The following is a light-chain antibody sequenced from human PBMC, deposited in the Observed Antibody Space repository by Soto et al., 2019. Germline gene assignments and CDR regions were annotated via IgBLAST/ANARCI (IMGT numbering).Light chain of an antibody. J-gene: IGKJ1*01. Sequence: EIVMTQSPATLSVSPGERVTLSCRASQSVNNNLAWYQQKPGQAPRLLIYGASTRAAGIPASFSGNGSGTEFTLTISSLQPEDFATYYCLQHYSYPRTFGQGTKVDIK. V-gene: IGKV3-15*01. CDR2: GAS. CDR1: QSVNNN. CDR3: LQHYSYPRT.